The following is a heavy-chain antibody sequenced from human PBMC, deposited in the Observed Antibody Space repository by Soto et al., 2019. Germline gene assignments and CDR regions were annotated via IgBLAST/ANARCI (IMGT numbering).Heavy chain of an antibody. V-gene: IGHV3-48*02. Sequence: GGSLRLSCAASGFSFSSYSMNWVRQAPGKGLEWISYITTSSRTIYYADSVKGRFTISRDNAKNSLYLQMNSLREEDTAVYYCARLRSSLSYYFDYWGRGTLVTVSS. J-gene: IGHJ4*02. CDR2: ITTSSRTI. CDR3: ARLRSSLSYYFDY. D-gene: IGHD6-13*01. CDR1: GFSFSSYS.